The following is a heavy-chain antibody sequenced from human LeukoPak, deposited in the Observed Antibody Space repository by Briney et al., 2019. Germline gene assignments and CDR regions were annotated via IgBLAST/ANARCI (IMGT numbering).Heavy chain of an antibody. J-gene: IGHJ3*02. CDR1: GGSISSYY. CDR3: ARRVRGVNDAFDI. CDR2: IYYSGST. Sequence: PSETLSLTCTVSGGSISSYYWSWIRQPPGKGLEWIGYIYYSGSTNYNPSLKSRVTISVDTSKNQFSLKLSSVTAADTAVYYCARRVRGVNDAFDIWGQRTMVTVSS. V-gene: IGHV4-59*01. D-gene: IGHD3-10*01.